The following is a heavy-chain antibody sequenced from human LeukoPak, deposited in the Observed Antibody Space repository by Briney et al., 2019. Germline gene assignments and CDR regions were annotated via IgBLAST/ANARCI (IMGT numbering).Heavy chain of an antibody. V-gene: IGHV4-34*01. CDR2: INHSGST. CDR1: GGSFSGYY. CDR3: RSSPRYSSGWQGDY. J-gene: IGHJ4*02. Sequence: SETLSLTCAVYGGSFSGYYWSWIRQPPGKGLEWIGEINHSGSTNYNPSLKSRVTISVDTSKNQFSLKLSSVTAADTAVYYCRSSPRYSSGWQGDYWGQGTLVTVSS. D-gene: IGHD6-19*01.